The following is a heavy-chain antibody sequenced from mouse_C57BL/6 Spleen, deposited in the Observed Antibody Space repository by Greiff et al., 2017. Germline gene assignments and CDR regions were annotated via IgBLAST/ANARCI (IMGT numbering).Heavy chain of an antibody. CDR3: ARGDDGYYVDY. D-gene: IGHD2-3*01. CDR1: GYAFSSYW. J-gene: IGHJ2*01. Sequence: VKVVESGAELVKPGASVKISCKASGYAFSSYWMNWVKQRPGKGLEWIGQIYPGDGDTNYNGKFKGKATLTADKSSSTAYMQLSSLTSEDSAVYFCARGDDGYYVDYWGQGTTLTVSS. CDR2: IYPGDGDT. V-gene: IGHV1-80*01.